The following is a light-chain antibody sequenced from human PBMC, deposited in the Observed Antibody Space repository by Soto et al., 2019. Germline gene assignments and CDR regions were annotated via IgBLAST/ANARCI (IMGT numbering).Light chain of an antibody. CDR1: QSVSSY. CDR3: QPRSNWPPIFT. CDR2: DAS. Sequence: EIVLTQSPATLSLSPGERATLSCRASQSVSSYLAWYQQKPGQAPRLLIYDASNRATGIPARFSGSGSGTDFTLTISSLQPEDFVVYYCQPRSNWPPIFTFGPGTKVDIK. J-gene: IGKJ3*01. V-gene: IGKV3-11*01.